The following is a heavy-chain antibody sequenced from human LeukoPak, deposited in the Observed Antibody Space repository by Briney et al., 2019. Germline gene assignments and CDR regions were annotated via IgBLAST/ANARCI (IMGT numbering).Heavy chain of an antibody. CDR2: ISYDGSNK. CDR3: AKDFEGFCGGDCYSMDF. D-gene: IGHD2-21*02. Sequence: PGGSLRLSCAASGFTFNKYVMHWVRQAPGKGLEWVALISYDGSNKYYADSVRGRFTISRDNSKNTLYLQMNSLRPEDTAVYYCAKDFEGFCGGDCYSMDFWGQGTLATVSS. V-gene: IGHV3-30*18. CDR1: GFTFNKYV. J-gene: IGHJ4*02.